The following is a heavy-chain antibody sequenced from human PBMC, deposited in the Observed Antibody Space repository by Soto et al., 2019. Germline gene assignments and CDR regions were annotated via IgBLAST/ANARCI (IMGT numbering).Heavy chain of an antibody. CDR1: GGTFSSYA. D-gene: IGHD3-3*01. J-gene: IGHJ5*02. CDR3: ARDKQGHYDFWSSSKFDP. V-gene: IGHV1-69*13. Sequence: SVKVSCKASGGTFSSYAISWVRQAPGQGLEWMGGIIPIFGTANYAQKFQGRVTITADESTSTAYMELSSLRSEDTAVYYCARDKQGHYDFWSSSKFDPWGQGTVGTVS. CDR2: IIPIFGTA.